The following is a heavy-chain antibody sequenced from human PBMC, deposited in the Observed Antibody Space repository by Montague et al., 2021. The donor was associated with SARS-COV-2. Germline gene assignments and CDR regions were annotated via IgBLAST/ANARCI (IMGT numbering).Heavy chain of an antibody. CDR1: GFNFGNYA. CDR2: ISWSSGTR. Sequence: SLRLSCAASGFNFGNYAMHWVRQPPGKGLEWVSGISWSSGTRRYADSVKGRFTISRDNAKNPLFLQMNSLRVEDTALYYCTKDFERTVSNTNNWFDPWGQGTLVTVSS. D-gene: IGHD2-2*01. J-gene: IGHJ5*02. CDR3: TKDFERTVSNTNNWFDP. V-gene: IGHV3-9*01.